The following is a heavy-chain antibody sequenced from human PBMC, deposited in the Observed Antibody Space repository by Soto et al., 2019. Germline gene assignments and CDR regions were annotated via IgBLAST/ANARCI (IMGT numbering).Heavy chain of an antibody. J-gene: IGHJ6*02. Sequence: GGSLRLSCAASGFTFSSYGMHWVRQAPGKGLEWVAVIWYDGSNKYYADSVKGRFTISRDNSKNTLYLQMNSLRAEDTAVYYCARGDATVTYYYYYYYYGMDVGGQGTTVTVSS. D-gene: IGHD4-17*01. CDR2: IWYDGSNK. CDR1: GFTFSSYG. CDR3: ARGDATVTYYYYYYYYGMDV. V-gene: IGHV3-33*01.